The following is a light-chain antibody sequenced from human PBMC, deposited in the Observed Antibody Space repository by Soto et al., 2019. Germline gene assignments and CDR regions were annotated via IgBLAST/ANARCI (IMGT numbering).Light chain of an antibody. V-gene: IGKV1-39*01. CDR3: QQSSIAPPT. Sequence: DIQMAQSPSSLSASVGDRVTITCRASQTINSYLNWYQQKPGKAPKLLIYSASNLQSGVPSRFSGSGSGTDFTLTISSLQPEDFATYYCQQSSIAPPTFGQGTKV. J-gene: IGKJ1*01. CDR2: SAS. CDR1: QTINSY.